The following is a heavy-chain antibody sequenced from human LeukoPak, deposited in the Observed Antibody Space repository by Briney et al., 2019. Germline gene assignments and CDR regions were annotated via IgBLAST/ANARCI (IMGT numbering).Heavy chain of an antibody. D-gene: IGHD6-19*01. CDR2: IWYDGSNK. J-gene: IGHJ4*02. Sequence: GGSLRLSCAASGFTFSSYGMHWVRQAPGKGLEWVAVIWYDGSNKYYADSVKGRFTISRDNSKNTLYLQMNSLRAEDTAVYYCARSADRIAVAGTADYWGQGTLVTVSS. CDR3: ARSADRIAVAGTADY. CDR1: GFTFSSYG. V-gene: IGHV3-30*19.